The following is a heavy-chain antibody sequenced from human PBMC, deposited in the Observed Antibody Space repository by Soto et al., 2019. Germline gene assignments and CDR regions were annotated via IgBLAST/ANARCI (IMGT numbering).Heavy chain of an antibody. D-gene: IGHD1-26*01. Sequence: RLSCAASGFTFSSYGMHWVRQAPGKGLEWVAVIWYDGSNKYYADSVKGRFTISRDNSKNTLYLQMNSLRAEDTAVYYCARDRSELPFDYWGQGTLVTVSS. CDR2: IWYDGSNK. CDR3: ARDRSELPFDY. J-gene: IGHJ4*02. V-gene: IGHV3-33*01. CDR1: GFTFSSYG.